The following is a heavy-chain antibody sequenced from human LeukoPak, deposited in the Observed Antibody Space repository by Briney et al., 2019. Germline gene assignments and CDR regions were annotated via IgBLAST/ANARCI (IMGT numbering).Heavy chain of an antibody. Sequence: GESLKISCQGSGYSFTSYWISWVRQMPGKGLEWMGRIDPSDSYTNYSPSFQGHGTISADKSISTAYLQWSSLKASDTAMYYCARLSSGGRLSRNNWFDPWGQGTLVTVSS. J-gene: IGHJ5*02. V-gene: IGHV5-10-1*01. CDR3: ARLSSGGRLSRNNWFDP. CDR2: IDPSDSYT. D-gene: IGHD2-15*01. CDR1: GYSFTSYW.